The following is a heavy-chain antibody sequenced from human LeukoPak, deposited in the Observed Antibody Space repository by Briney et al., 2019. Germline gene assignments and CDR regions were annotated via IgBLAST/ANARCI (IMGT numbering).Heavy chain of an antibody. CDR1: GGSISSYY. D-gene: IGHD6-13*01. Sequence: SETLSLTCTVSGGSISSYYWSWIRQPAGKGLEWIGRIYTSGSTNYNPSLKSRVTMSVDTSKNQFSLKLSSVTAADTAVYYCARGVAPSIAAAGTILSFDYWGQGTLVTVSS. J-gene: IGHJ4*02. V-gene: IGHV4-4*07. CDR2: IYTSGST. CDR3: ARGVAPSIAAAGTILSFDY.